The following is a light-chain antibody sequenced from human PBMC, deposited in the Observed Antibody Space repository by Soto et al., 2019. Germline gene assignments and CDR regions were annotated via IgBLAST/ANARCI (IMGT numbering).Light chain of an antibody. CDR2: DAS. V-gene: IGKV1-5*01. J-gene: IGKJ1*01. CDR3: QQYNSYWS. CDR1: QSISTW. Sequence: DIQMTQSPSTLSASVGDRVTITCRASQSISTWLAWYQQNPGKAPKLLIYDASSLESGVPSRFSGSGSGTDFTLTISSLQPDDFATYYCQQYNSYWSFGQGTKVDIK.